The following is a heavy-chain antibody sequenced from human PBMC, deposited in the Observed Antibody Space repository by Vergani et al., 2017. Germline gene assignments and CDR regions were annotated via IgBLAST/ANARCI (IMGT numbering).Heavy chain of an antibody. D-gene: IGHD3-9*01. J-gene: IGHJ4*02. V-gene: IGHV1-46*03. CDR1: GYTSSNYY. CDR2: INPSGGHT. CDR3: ARGDYGILTGYRY. Sequence: QVQVVQSGAEVKKFGASVKVSCKTSGYTSSNYYMHWLRQAPGQGLEWMGIINPSGGHTNYAQKFQGRVTMTRDTSTSTVYMELSSLRSEDTAIYYCARGDYGILTGYRYWGQGTLVTVSA.